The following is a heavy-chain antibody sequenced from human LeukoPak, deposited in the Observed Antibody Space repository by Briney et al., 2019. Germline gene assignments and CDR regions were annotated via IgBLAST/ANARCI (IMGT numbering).Heavy chain of an antibody. CDR3: ARDQSSGGVDY. J-gene: IGHJ4*02. D-gene: IGHD3-10*01. CDR1: GFTVSSNH. CDR2: IYSGGST. V-gene: IGHV3-53*04. Sequence: GGSLRLSCAASGFTVSSNHMNWVRQAPGKGLEWVSVIYSGGSTYYADSVKGRFTISRHNSKNTLYLQMNSLRAEDTAVYYCARDQSSGGVDYWGQGTLVTVSS.